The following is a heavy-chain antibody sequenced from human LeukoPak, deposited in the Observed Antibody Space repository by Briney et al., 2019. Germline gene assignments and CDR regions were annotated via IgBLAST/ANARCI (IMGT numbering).Heavy chain of an antibody. V-gene: IGHV3-20*04. D-gene: IGHD3-10*01. Sequence: PGGSLRLSCAASGFTFDDYGMSWVRQAPGKGREWVFGINWNGGSIGYADSVKGRFTISRDNAKNSLYLQMNSLRAEDTALYYCARSMAMVRGFDYWGQGTLVTVSS. CDR2: INWNGGSI. CDR1: GFTFDDYG. CDR3: ARSMAMVRGFDY. J-gene: IGHJ4*02.